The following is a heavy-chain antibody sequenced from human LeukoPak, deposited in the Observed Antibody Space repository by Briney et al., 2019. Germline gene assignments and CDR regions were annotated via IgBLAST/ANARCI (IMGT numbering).Heavy chain of an antibody. CDR3: ARDAYYYDSSGYYDY. J-gene: IGHJ4*02. D-gene: IGHD3-22*01. V-gene: IGHV3-30-3*01. Sequence: GGSLRLSCAASGFTFSSYAMHWVRQAPGKGLEWVAVISYDGSNKYYADSVKGRFTISRDNSKNTLYLQMNSLRAEDTAVYYCARDAYYYDSSGYYDYWGQGTLVTVSS. CDR1: GFTFSSYA. CDR2: ISYDGSNK.